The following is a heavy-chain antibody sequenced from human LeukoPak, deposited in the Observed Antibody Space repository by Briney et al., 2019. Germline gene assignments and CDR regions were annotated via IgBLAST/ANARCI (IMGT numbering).Heavy chain of an antibody. V-gene: IGHV4-4*02. D-gene: IGHD6-19*01. Sequence: SGTLSLTCAVSGGSISIDNWWAWVRQPPGKGLEWIGEIYHRGSTNYNPPLKSRVTISVDTSKNQFSLKLSSVTAADTAVYYCARWYYSGWAFDYWGQGTLVTVSS. J-gene: IGHJ4*02. CDR2: IYHRGST. CDR3: ARWYYSGWAFDY. CDR1: GGSISIDNW.